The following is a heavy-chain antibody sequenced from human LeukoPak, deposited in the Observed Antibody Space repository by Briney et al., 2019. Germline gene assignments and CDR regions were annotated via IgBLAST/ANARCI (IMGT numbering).Heavy chain of an antibody. CDR2: IYHSGST. V-gene: IGHV4-30-2*01. CDR1: GGSISSGGYY. Sequence: PSETLSLTCTVSGGSISSGGYYWSWIRQPPGKGLEWIGYIYHSGSTYYNPSLKSRVTISVDRSKNQFSLKLSSVTAADTAVYYCARTLDSSGYWPAYWGQGTLVTVSS. D-gene: IGHD3-22*01. CDR3: ARTLDSSGYWPAY. J-gene: IGHJ4*02.